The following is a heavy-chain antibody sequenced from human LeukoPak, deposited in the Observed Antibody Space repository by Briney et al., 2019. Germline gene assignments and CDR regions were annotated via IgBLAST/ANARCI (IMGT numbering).Heavy chain of an antibody. V-gene: IGHV4-39*07. CDR3: ARTVYSSGWPGGDAFDI. CDR1: GGSISSSSYY. CDR2: IYYSGST. D-gene: IGHD6-19*01. J-gene: IGHJ3*02. Sequence: SETLSLTCTVSGGSISSSSYYWGWIRQPPGKGLEWIGSIYYSGSTYYNPSLKSRVTISVDTSKNQFSLKLSSVTAADTAVYYCARTVYSSGWPGGDAFDIWGQGTMVTVSS.